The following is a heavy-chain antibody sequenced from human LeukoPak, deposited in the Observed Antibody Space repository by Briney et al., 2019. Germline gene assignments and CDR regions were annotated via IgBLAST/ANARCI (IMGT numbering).Heavy chain of an antibody. Sequence: EGSLRLSCAAAGFTFSRNAMNWVRQAPGKGLELVASISGNGLTTYYASSVRGRFITSNDNSSNTHYLQINLLKIDTTAFYCSAKDANYVRSSGYLIPIDCWGRGTLVTVSS. CDR3: AKDANYVRSSGYLIPIDC. J-gene: IGHJ4*02. V-gene: IGHV3-23*01. D-gene: IGHD3-22*01. CDR1: GFTFSRNA. CDR2: ISGNGLTT.